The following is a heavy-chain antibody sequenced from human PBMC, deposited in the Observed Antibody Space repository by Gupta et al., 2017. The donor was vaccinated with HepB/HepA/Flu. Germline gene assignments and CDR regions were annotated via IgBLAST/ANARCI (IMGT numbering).Heavy chain of an antibody. Sequence: QVQLVQSGAEVKKPGASVKVSCKASGYTFTSYGISCVRQAPGQGVGWMGWISAYNGNTNYAQKLQGRVTMTTDTSTSKAYMELRSLRSDDTAVYYCARGMPATAIPLPFDYWGQGTLVTVSS. CDR3: ARGMPATAIPLPFDY. J-gene: IGHJ4*02. CDR2: ISAYNGNT. D-gene: IGHD2-2*02. CDR1: GYTFTSYG. V-gene: IGHV1-18*01.